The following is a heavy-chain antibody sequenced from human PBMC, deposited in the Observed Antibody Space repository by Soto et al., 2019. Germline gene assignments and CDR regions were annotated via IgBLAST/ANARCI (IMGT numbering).Heavy chain of an antibody. CDR3: AKARKYSSPYDS. CDR1: GFMFGSYA. Sequence: GGSLRLSCATSGFMFGSYAMNWVRQAPGKGLEWVSVISGGGSTTNYADSVRGRFTTSRDSSTDTVYLQMYSLRVEDTAVYYCAKARKYSSPYDSWGQGTLVTVSS. V-gene: IGHV3-23*01. J-gene: IGHJ5*01. D-gene: IGHD6-19*01. CDR2: ISGGGSTT.